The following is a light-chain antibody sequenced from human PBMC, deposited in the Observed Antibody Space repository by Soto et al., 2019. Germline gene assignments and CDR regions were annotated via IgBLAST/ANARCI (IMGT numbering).Light chain of an antibody. CDR1: SSNIGVNT. CDR2: SDI. CDR3: AVWDDSLSGYV. J-gene: IGLJ1*01. V-gene: IGLV1-44*01. Sequence: QSVLTQPPSASGTPGQRVTISCSGSSSNIGVNTVSWFQQLPGTAPKLVMYSDIHRPSGVPDRFSGSKSGTSASLAISGLQSEDEADYYCAVWDDSLSGYVFGTGTKVTVL.